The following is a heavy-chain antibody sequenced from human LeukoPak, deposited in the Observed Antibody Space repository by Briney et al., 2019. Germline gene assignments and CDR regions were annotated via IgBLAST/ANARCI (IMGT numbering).Heavy chain of an antibody. CDR1: GGSISSYY. D-gene: IGHD3-16*01. V-gene: IGHV4-59*01. Sequence: SETLSLTCTVSGGSISSYYWSWIRQPPGKGLEWIGFMYYSGSTKYNPSLKSRVTISVDTSKNQFSLKLTSVTAADTAVYYCAKDLYARNYGMDVRGQGTTVTVSS. CDR2: MYYSGST. J-gene: IGHJ6*02. CDR3: AKDLYARNYGMDV.